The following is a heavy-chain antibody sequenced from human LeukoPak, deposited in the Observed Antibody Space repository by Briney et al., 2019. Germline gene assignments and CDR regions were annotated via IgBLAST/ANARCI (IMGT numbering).Heavy chain of an antibody. CDR1: GFTVSSNY. CDR3: ARVLGYDSSGYYRGYFDY. Sequence: PGGSLRLSCAASGFTVSSNYMSWVRQAPGKGLEWVSVIYSAGTTYYADSVKGRFTISRQNPENTLFLQMNSLRAEDTAVYYCARVLGYDSSGYYRGYFDYWGQGTLVTVSS. V-gene: IGHV3-53*04. J-gene: IGHJ4*02. CDR2: IYSAGTT. D-gene: IGHD3-22*01.